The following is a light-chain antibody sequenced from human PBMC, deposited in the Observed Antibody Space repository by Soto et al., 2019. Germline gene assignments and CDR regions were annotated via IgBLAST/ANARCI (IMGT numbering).Light chain of an antibody. V-gene: IGKV1-5*01. CDR3: QQYNNWPRT. CDR1: QSSSSW. CDR2: DAS. J-gene: IGKJ1*01. Sequence: DIQMTQSPSTLSASVGDRVTITCRASQSSSSWLAWYQQKPGKAPKLLIYDASSLESGVPSRFSGSGSGTEFTLTISSLQSEDFAVYYCQQYNNWPRTFGQGTKVDIK.